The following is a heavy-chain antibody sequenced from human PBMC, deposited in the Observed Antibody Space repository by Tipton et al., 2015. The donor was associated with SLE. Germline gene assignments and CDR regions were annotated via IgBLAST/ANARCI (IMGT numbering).Heavy chain of an antibody. J-gene: IGHJ6*02. CDR1: GGSFSSYY. D-gene: IGHD3-10*01. Sequence: TLSLTCAVYGGSFSSYYWSWIRQPAGKGLEWIGYIYTSGSTNYNPSLKSRVTISVGTSKNQFSLKLSSVTAADTAVYYCARDLRGPRDYYGMDVWGQGTTVTVSS. V-gene: IGHV4-4*07. CDR2: IYTSGST. CDR3: ARDLRGPRDYYGMDV.